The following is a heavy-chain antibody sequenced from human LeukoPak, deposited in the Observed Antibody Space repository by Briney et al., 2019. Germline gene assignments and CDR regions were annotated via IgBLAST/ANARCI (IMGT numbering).Heavy chain of an antibody. CDR2: IYHSGST. V-gene: IGHV4-34*01. Sequence: SETLSLTCAVYGGSFSGYYWSWLRQPPGKGLEWIGEIYHSGSTNYNPSLKSRVTISVDTSKNQFSLKLSSVTAADTAVYYCARSSHYDILTGYSGFYPTGMDVWGQGTTVTVSS. J-gene: IGHJ6*02. CDR3: ARSSHYDILTGYSGFYPTGMDV. D-gene: IGHD3-9*01. CDR1: GGSFSGYY.